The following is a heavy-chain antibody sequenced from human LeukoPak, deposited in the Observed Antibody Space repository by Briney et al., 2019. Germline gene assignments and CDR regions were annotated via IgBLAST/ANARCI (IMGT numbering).Heavy chain of an antibody. CDR2: IIPIFGTA. J-gene: IGHJ4*02. CDR3: AIQDTAMVSGFDY. D-gene: IGHD5-18*01. CDR1: GGTFSSYA. Sequence: AASVKVSCKASGGTFSSYAISWVRQAPGQGLEWMGGIIPIFGTANYAQKFRGRVTITTDESTSTAYMELSSLRSEDTAVYYCAIQDTAMVSGFDYWGQGTLVTVSS. V-gene: IGHV1-69*05.